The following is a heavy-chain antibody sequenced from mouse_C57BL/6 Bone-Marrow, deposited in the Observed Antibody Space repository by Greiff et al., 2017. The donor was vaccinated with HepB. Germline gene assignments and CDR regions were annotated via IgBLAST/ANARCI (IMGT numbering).Heavy chain of an antibody. J-gene: IGHJ2*01. CDR2: IDPENGDT. CDR3: TTDYGSSFDY. V-gene: IGHV14-4*01. D-gene: IGHD1-1*01. CDR1: GYTFTSYG. Sequence: VQLQQSGAELARPGASVKLSCKASGYTFTSYGISWVKQRPEQGLEWIGWIDPENGDTEYASKFQGKATITADTSSNTAYLQLSSLTSEDTAVYYCTTDYGSSFDYWGQGTTLTVSS.